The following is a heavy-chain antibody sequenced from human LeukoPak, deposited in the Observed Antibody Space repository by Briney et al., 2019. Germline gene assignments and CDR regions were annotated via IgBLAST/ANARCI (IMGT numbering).Heavy chain of an antibody. CDR2: FDPEDGET. V-gene: IGHV1-24*01. J-gene: IGHJ5*02. CDR3: ATGYMVRANWFDP. D-gene: IGHD3-10*01. CDR1: GYTLTELS. Sequence: ASVKVPCKVSGYTLTELSMHWVRQAPGKGLEWMGGFDPEDGETIYAQKFQGRVTMTEDTSTDTAYMELSSLRSEDTAVYYCATGYMVRANWFDPWGQGTLVTVSS.